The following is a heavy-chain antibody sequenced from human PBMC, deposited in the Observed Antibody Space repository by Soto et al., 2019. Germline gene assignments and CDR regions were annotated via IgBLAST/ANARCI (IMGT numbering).Heavy chain of an antibody. V-gene: IGHV1-2*04. Sequence: ASVKVSCTASGYSFTDYHIHWVRQAPGQGLEWLGRINPKSGGTSTAQKFQGWVTMTTDTSISTASMELTRLTSDDTAIYYCARGDSTGCSICVCPFFYNLAMDVWGQGTTVT. CDR2: INPKSGGT. J-gene: IGHJ6*02. CDR3: ARGDSTGCSICVCPFFYNLAMDV. CDR1: GYSFTDYH. D-gene: IGHD1-26*01.